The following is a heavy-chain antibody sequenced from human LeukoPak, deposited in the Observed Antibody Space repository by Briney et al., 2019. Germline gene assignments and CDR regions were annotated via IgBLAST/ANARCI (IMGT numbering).Heavy chain of an antibody. CDR3: VRERSVLVRPQRFYYYMDV. Sequence: SETLSLTCTVSGPSMKSGDFCWGWIRQPPGKGLVWIGTIYSSGSTYYDPSLKGRVTISMDTSKNQFSLKLTSMTAADTAVYYCVRERSVLVRPQRFYYYMDVWGEEAAVTVSS. V-gene: IGHV4-39*07. CDR1: GPSMKSGDFC. D-gene: IGHD3-10*01. CDR2: IYSSGST. J-gene: IGHJ6*03.